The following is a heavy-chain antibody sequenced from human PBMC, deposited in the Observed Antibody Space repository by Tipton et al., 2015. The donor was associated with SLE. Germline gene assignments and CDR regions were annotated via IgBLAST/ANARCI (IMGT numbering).Heavy chain of an antibody. D-gene: IGHD6-19*01. Sequence: QSGAEVKKPGESLKISCKASGYSFATYWIGWVRQMPGKGLEWLGIVYPSDSDTRYSPSFQGQVTISADKSINTAYLQWSSLKASDPALYFCARLGQGLAGGEHFFDYWGQGSLVTVSS. V-gene: IGHV5-51*03. CDR2: VYPSDSDT. J-gene: IGHJ4*02. CDR1: GYSFATYW. CDR3: ARLGQGLAGGEHFFDY.